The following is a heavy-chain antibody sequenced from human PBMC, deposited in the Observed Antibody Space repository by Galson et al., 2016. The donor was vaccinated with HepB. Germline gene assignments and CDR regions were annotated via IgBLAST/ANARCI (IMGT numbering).Heavy chain of an antibody. CDR3: ARGIKVYYYYGMDV. D-gene: IGHD2-15*01. V-gene: IGHV1-69*10. CDR1: GDTFNKYA. J-gene: IGHJ6*02. Sequence: VKVSCKASGDTFNKYAFSWVRQAPGQGLEWMGGIIPILKTTNYAQRFRGRVTFTADNSTTTAFMDLSSLSTVDTAVYYCARGIKVYYYYGMDVWGQGTTVTVSS. CDR2: IIPILKTT.